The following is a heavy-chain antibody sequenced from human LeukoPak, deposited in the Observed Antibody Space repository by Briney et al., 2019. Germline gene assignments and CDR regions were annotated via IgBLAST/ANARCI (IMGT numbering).Heavy chain of an antibody. CDR2: ISWNSGSI. D-gene: IGHD1-14*01. J-gene: IGHJ4*02. CDR3: AKDARGTLRYYFDY. V-gene: IGHV3-9*01. Sequence: GGSLTLSCAASGFTFSNYGLGWLRQAPGKGLEGGSGISWNSGSIVYADSVKGRFTISRDNAKNSLYLQMNSLRAEDTALYYCAKDARGTLRYYFDYWGQGTLVTVSS. CDR1: GFTFSNYG.